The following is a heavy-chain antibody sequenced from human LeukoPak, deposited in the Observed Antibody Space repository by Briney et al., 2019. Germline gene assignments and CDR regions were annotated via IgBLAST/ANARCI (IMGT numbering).Heavy chain of an antibody. Sequence: ASVKVSCKASGYTFTSYDINWVRQATGQGLEWMGWMNPNSGNTGYAQKFQGRVTMTRNTSISTAYMELSSLRSEDTAVYYCARDPDVYYDSSGYSFDIWGQGTMVTVSS. CDR3: ARDPDVYYDSSGYSFDI. CDR1: GYTFTSYD. D-gene: IGHD3-22*01. V-gene: IGHV1-8*01. J-gene: IGHJ3*02. CDR2: MNPNSGNT.